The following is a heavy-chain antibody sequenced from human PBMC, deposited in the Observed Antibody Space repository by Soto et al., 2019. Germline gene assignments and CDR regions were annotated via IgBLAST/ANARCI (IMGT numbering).Heavy chain of an antibody. V-gene: IGHV1-69*06. Sequence: SVNVSCKASGGTFSSYSISWVRQAPGQGIEWMGGIIPIFGTANYAQKFQGRVTITADKSTSTAYMELSSLRSEDTAVYYCARATRGFLSTTKLVENWFHLWGKRNLVAVFS. D-gene: IGHD3-3*01. CDR2: IIPIFGTA. CDR3: ARATRGFLSTTKLVENWFHL. J-gene: IGHJ5*02. CDR1: GGTFSSYS.